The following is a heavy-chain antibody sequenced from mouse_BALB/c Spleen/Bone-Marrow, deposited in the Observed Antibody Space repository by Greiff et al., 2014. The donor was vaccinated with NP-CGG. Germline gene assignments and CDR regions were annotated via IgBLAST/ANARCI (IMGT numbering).Heavy chain of an antibody. CDR3: TTLARNNFDY. V-gene: IGHV1-5*01. J-gene: IGHJ2*01. CDR2: IHPGNSDT. Sequence: VQLQQSGTVLARPGAAVKMSCKASGYTFSNYWMLWIKQRPGQGLEWIGTIHPGNSDTTYNQKFKGKAKLTAVTSTSTAYMELSSLTNEDSAVYYCTTLARNNFDYWGQGTTLTVSS. D-gene: IGHD3-1*01. CDR1: GYTFSNYW.